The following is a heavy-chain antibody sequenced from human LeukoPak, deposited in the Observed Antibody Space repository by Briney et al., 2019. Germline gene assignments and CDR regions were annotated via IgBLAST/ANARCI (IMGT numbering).Heavy chain of an antibody. J-gene: IGHJ5*02. Sequence: ASVKVSCKASGYTFTSYGISWVRQAPGQGLEWMGWISAYNGNTNYAQKLQGRVTMTTDTSTSTAYMELRSLRSDDTAVYYCARDRGYDILTGYYNWFDPWGLGTLVTVSS. CDR3: ARDRGYDILTGYYNWFDP. V-gene: IGHV1-18*04. CDR2: ISAYNGNT. CDR1: GYTFTSYG. D-gene: IGHD3-9*01.